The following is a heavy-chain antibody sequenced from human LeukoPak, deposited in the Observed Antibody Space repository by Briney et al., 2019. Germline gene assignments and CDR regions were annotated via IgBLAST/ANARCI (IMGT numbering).Heavy chain of an antibody. CDR3: ARSPLVRPFDY. CDR1: GGSFSGYY. Sequence: PSETLSLTCAVYGGSFSGYYWSWIHQPPGKGLEWIGEINHSGSTNYSPSLKSRVTISVDTSKNQFSLKLSSVTAADTAVYYCARSPLVRPFDYWGQGTLVTVSS. V-gene: IGHV4-34*01. D-gene: IGHD6-13*01. J-gene: IGHJ4*02. CDR2: INHSGST.